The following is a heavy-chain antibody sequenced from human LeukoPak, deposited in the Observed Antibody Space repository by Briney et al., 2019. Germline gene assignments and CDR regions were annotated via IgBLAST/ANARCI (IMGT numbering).Heavy chain of an antibody. CDR1: GYTFTACF. CDR3: ARVGAAYQDYNY. V-gene: IGHV1-2*02. CDR2: LNSNSGGT. Sequence: GASVKVSCKTSGYTFTACFIHWVRQAPGQGREGMGWLNSNSGGTNYEQKFKGRVTMTRDTSISTAYMELRRLRSDDTAVYFCARVGAAYQDYNYCGQGTLVTVSS. J-gene: IGHJ4*02. D-gene: IGHD1-26*01.